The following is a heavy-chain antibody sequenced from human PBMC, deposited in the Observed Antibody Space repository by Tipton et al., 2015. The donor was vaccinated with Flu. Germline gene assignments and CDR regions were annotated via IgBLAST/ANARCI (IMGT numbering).Heavy chain of an antibody. V-gene: IGHV4-38-2*02. J-gene: IGHJ4*02. D-gene: IGHD3-10*01. CDR2: VSHSGST. CDR3: VRLTYYYGSGTSDF. CDR1: GYSISSRYY. Sequence: TLSLTCTVSGYSISSRYYWGWIRQPPGKGLEWIGSVSHSGSTYYNPSLKSRVTISIDTFKTQFSLRLSSVTAADTAVYYCVRLTYYYGSGTSDFWGQGTLVTVSS.